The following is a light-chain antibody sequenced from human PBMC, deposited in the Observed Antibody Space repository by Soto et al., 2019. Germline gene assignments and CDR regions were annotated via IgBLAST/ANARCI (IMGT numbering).Light chain of an antibody. CDR3: LLYDRGAGI. V-gene: IGLV7-43*01. Sequence: QAVVTQEPSLTVSPGGTVTLTCASSSGPVTSGYYPNWFQQKPGQAPRALIYSTTNTHSWTPARFSGSLLGGKAALTLSGVQPEDEAEYYCLLYDRGAGIFGGGTKLTVL. J-gene: IGLJ2*01. CDR2: STT. CDR1: SGPVTSGYY.